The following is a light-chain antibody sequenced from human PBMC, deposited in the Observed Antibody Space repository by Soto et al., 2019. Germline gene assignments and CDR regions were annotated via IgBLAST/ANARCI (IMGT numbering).Light chain of an antibody. J-gene: IGLJ3*02. CDR1: SFNIGNNY. CDR2: HND. V-gene: IGLV1-51*01. CDR3: GTWDSSRSAAGWV. Sequence: QSVLTQPPSVSASPGQKVTISCSGSSFNIGNNYVSWFQQLPGAAPKLLLYHNDKRPSAIPDRFSGSKSGTSATLGITGLQPGDEADYYCGTWDSSRSAAGWVFGGGTKLTVL.